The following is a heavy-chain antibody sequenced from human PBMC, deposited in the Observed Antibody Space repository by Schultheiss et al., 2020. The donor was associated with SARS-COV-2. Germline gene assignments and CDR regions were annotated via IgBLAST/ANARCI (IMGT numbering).Heavy chain of an antibody. J-gene: IGHJ3*02. CDR3: VKDSLLTIFGVVIRPDAFDI. CDR2: ISSSGSTI. V-gene: IGHV3-48*03. D-gene: IGHD3-3*01. CDR1: GFTFISYE. Sequence: GGSLRLSCAASGFTFISYEMNWVRQAPGKGLEWVSYISSSGSTIYYADSVKGRFTISRDNAKNTLFLQMSSLRAEDTAVYYCVKDSLLTIFGVVIRPDAFDIWGQGTMVTGSS.